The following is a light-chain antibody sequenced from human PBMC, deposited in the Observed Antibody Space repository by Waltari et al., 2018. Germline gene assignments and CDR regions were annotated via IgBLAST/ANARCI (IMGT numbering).Light chain of an antibody. CDR2: STN. V-gene: IGLV1-44*01. CDR3: ATWDDSLNGL. J-gene: IGLJ2*01. CDR1: SSNIGSKS. Sequence: QSVLTQPPSASGTPGQRVTISCSGSSSNIGSKSVNWYQQVSGAAPKLLIYSTNKMPSGVPDRFSGSKSGTSASLAISGLQSEDEAYYYCATWDDSLNGLFGGGTKLTVL.